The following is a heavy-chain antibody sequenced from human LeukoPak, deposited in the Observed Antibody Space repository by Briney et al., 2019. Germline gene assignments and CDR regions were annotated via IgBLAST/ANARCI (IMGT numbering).Heavy chain of an antibody. Sequence: SETLSLTCAVSGGSISSSNWWSCVRQPPGKGLEWIGEIYHSGSTNYNPSLKSRVTISVDKSKNQFSLKLSSVTAADTAVYYCARGIYDILTGYYTGRWFDPWGQGTLVTVSS. D-gene: IGHD3-9*01. CDR2: IYHSGST. J-gene: IGHJ5*02. V-gene: IGHV4-4*02. CDR1: GGSISSSNW. CDR3: ARGIYDILTGYYTGRWFDP.